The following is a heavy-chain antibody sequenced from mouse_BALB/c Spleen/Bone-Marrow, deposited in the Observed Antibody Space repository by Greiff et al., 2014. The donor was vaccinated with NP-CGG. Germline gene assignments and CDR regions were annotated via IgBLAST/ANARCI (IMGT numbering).Heavy chain of an antibody. Sequence: EVQLQQSGPDLVKPSQSLSLTCTVTGYSITSGYSWHWIRQFPGNKLEWMGYIHYSGSTNYNPSLKSRISITRDTSKNKFFLQLNSVTTEDTATYCGARDQGYYAMDYWGQGTSVTVSS. V-gene: IGHV3-1*02. CDR1: GYSITSGYS. CDR2: IHYSGST. J-gene: IGHJ4*01. CDR3: ARDQGYYAMDY.